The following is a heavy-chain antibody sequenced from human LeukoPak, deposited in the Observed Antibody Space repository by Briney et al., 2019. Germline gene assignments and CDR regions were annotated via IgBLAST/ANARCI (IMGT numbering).Heavy chain of an antibody. V-gene: IGHV4-38-2*02. CDR3: ARDGGELPPGDY. CDR2: IYHSGST. CDR1: GYSISSGYY. J-gene: IGHJ4*02. Sequence: TSETLSLTCTVSGYSISSGYYWGWIRQPPGKGLEWIGSIYHSGSTYYNPSLKSRVTISVDTSKNQFSLKLSSVTAADTAVYYCARDGGELPPGDYWGQGTLVTVSS. D-gene: IGHD1-26*01.